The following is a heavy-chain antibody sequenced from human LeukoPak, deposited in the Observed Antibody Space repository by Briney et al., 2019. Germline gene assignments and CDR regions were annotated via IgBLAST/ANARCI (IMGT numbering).Heavy chain of an antibody. J-gene: IGHJ4*02. CDR2: IFYSGST. CDR3: ARGTSPWPYDY. Sequence: PSQTLSLTCTVSGGSISSGDYYWSWIRQPPGKGLEWIGYIFYSGSTYYNPSLKSRVTISVDTSKNQSSLKLSSVTAADTAVYYCARGTSPWPYDYWGQGTLVTVSS. V-gene: IGHV4-30-4*08. CDR1: GGSISSGDYY.